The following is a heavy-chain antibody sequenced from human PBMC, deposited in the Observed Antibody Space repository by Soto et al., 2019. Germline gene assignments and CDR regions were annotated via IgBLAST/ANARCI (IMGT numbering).Heavy chain of an antibody. V-gene: IGHV1-18*01. Sequence: ASVKVSCKASGYTFTSYGISWVRQAPGQGLEWMGWISAYNGNTNYAQKLQGRVTMTTDTSTSTAYMELRSLRSDDTAVYYCARDHPQQLVVVYGHWFDPWGQGTLVTVSS. CDR2: ISAYNGNT. D-gene: IGHD6-13*01. CDR1: GYTFTSYG. J-gene: IGHJ5*02. CDR3: ARDHPQQLVVVYGHWFDP.